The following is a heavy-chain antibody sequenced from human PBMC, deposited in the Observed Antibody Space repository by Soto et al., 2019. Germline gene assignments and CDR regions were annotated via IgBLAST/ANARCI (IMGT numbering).Heavy chain of an antibody. CDR1: GFTFRSYG. CDR2: ISYDGSNK. D-gene: IGHD6-13*01. J-gene: IGHJ6*02. Sequence: GGSLRLSCAASGFTFRSYGMHWVRQAPGKGLEWVAVISYDGSNKYYADSVKGRFTISRDNSKNTLYLQMNSLRAEDTAVYYCAKDAGYSSSWYGYYYYYGMDVWGQGTTVTVSS. CDR3: AKDAGYSSSWYGYYYYYGMDV. V-gene: IGHV3-30*18.